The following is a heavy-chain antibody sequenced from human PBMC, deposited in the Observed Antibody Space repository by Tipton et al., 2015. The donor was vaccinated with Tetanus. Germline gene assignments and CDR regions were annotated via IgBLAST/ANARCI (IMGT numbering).Heavy chain of an antibody. Sequence: TLSLTCTVSGGSISNYYWSWIRQPPGKRLEWIGYIYYTGRTDYNPSLKSRVTISLDTSKNQFSLKLSSMTAADTAVYYCARTQGSALIDYWGQGALVTVSS. CDR2: IYYTGRT. CDR1: GGSISNYY. J-gene: IGHJ4*02. D-gene: IGHD2-8*01. V-gene: IGHV4-59*01. CDR3: ARTQGSALIDY.